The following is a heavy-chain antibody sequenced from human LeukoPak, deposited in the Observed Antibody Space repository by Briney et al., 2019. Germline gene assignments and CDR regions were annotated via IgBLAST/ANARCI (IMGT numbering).Heavy chain of an antibody. D-gene: IGHD3-16*02. Sequence: GASVKVSCKASGYTFTSYYMHWVRLAPGQGFEWMGAINPSGGSTRYAQKFQGRVTMTRDMSTSTVYMELSSLRSEDTAVYYCARDALRLGELSLSLDYWGKGTLVTVSS. J-gene: IGHJ4*02. CDR2: INPSGGST. V-gene: IGHV1-46*01. CDR3: ARDALRLGELSLSLDY. CDR1: GYTFTSYY.